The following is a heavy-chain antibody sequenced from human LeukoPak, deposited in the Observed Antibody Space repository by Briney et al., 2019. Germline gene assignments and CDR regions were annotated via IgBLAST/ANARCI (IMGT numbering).Heavy chain of an antibody. J-gene: IGHJ4*02. CDR1: GGSFSGYY. Sequence: SETLSLTCAVYGGSFSGYYWSWIRQPPGKGLEWIGEINHSGSTNYNPSLKSRVTISVDTSKNQFSLKLSSVTAADTAVYYCARHSRVQLWLSPIDYWGQGTLVTVSS. D-gene: IGHD5-18*01. CDR2: INHSGST. CDR3: ARHSRVQLWLSPIDY. V-gene: IGHV4-34*01.